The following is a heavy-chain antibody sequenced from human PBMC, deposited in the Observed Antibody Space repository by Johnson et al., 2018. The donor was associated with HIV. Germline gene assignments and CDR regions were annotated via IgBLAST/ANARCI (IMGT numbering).Heavy chain of an antibody. CDR2: ISYDGGNK. Sequence: QMQLVESGGGLIQPGGSLRLSCAASGFTVSSNYMSWVRQAPGKGLEWVAVISYDGGNKYYADSVKGRFTISRDNSKSTLYLQMNSLRAEDTAVYYCARVGDGSGYYFDAFDIWGQGTMVTVSS. CDR1: GFTVSSNY. D-gene: IGHD3-22*01. V-gene: IGHV3-30*03. CDR3: ARVGDGSGYYFDAFDI. J-gene: IGHJ3*02.